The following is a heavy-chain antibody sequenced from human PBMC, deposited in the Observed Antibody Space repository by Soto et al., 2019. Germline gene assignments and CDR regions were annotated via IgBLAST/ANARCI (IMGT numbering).Heavy chain of an antibody. V-gene: IGHV3-66*01. J-gene: IGHJ5*02. Sequence: EVQLVESGGGLVQPGGSLRLSCAASGLTVSSAYMTWVRQAPGKGLEWVSLIDSAGGTQYADSVKGRFTISRDNYKNTLYLQMNILTAEDTAVYYCARGYCSDTNCYANFFDPWGQGTMVTVST. D-gene: IGHD2-2*01. CDR1: GLTVSSAY. CDR2: IDSAGGT. CDR3: ARGYCSDTNCYANFFDP.